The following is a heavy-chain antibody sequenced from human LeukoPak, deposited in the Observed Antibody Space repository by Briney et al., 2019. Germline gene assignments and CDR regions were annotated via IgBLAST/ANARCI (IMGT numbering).Heavy chain of an antibody. CDR3: AKDVYYYDSSAYSSLDY. CDR1: GFTFSSYG. Sequence: GGSLRLSCEPSGFTFSSYGMHWVRQAPGKGLEWVAFIQYDGSNKYYADSVKGRFTISRDNSRNTLYLQMNSLRAEDTAVYYCAKDVYYYDSSAYSSLDYWGQGTLVTVSS. CDR2: IQYDGSNK. J-gene: IGHJ4*02. V-gene: IGHV3-30*02. D-gene: IGHD3-22*01.